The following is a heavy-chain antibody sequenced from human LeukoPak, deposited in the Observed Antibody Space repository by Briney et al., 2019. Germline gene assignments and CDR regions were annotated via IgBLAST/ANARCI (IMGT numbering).Heavy chain of an antibody. V-gene: IGHV4-59*01. Sequence: SETLSLTCTVSGGSISSYYWSWIRQPPGKGLEWIGYIYYSGGTNYNPSLKSRVTISVDTSKNQFSLKLSSVTAADTAVYYCARDQYCGGECYDIWGCGTMVTVSS. D-gene: IGHD2-21*01. J-gene: IGHJ3*02. CDR3: ARDQYCGGECYDI. CDR1: GGSISSYY. CDR2: IYYSGGT.